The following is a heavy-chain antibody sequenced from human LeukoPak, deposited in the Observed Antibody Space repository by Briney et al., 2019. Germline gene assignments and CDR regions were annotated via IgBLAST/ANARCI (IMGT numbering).Heavy chain of an antibody. D-gene: IGHD5-12*01. CDR3: ASTPPEAHSGYETYFDY. CDR1: GYTFTGYY. CDR2: INPNSGGT. Sequence: ASVKVSCKASGYTFTGYYMHWVRQAPGQGLEWMGRINPNSGGTNYAQKFQGRVTMTRDTSISTAYMELSRLRSDDTAVYYCASTPPEAHSGYETYFDYWGQGTLVTVSS. V-gene: IGHV1-2*06. J-gene: IGHJ4*02.